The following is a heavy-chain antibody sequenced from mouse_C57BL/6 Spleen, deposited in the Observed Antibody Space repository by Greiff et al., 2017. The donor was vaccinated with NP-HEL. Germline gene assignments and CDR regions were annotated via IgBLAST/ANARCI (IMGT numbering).Heavy chain of an antibody. D-gene: IGHD4-1*01. CDR2: INPYNGGT. CDR1: GYTFTDYY. CDR3: ARRQTGTGDAMDY. Sequence: EVQLQQSGPVLVKPGASVKMSCKASGYTFTDYYMNWVKQSHGKSLEWIGVINPYNGGTSYNQKFKGKATLTVDKSSSTAYMELNSLTSEDSAVYYCARRQTGTGDAMDYWGQGTSVTVSS. V-gene: IGHV1-19*01. J-gene: IGHJ4*01.